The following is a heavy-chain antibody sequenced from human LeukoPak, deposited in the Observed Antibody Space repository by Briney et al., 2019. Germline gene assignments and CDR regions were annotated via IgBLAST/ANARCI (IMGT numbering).Heavy chain of an antibody. Sequence: PSETLSLTCTVSGGSFSSSSHYWGWVRQPPGTGLEWIGSMYYSGSTYYNASLRSRVTISVDTSRDQFSLKLSSVTAADTAVYYCARHFDRDGYKSNAFDIWGQGTMVTVSS. CDR1: GGSFSSSSHY. V-gene: IGHV4-39*01. CDR2: MYYSGST. D-gene: IGHD5-24*01. J-gene: IGHJ3*02. CDR3: ARHFDRDGYKSNAFDI.